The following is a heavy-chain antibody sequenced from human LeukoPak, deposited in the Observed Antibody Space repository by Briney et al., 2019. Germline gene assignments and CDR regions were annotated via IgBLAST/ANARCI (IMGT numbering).Heavy chain of an antibody. J-gene: IGHJ5*02. V-gene: IGHV3-48*03. Sequence: GGSLRLSCAASGFTFSSYEMNWVRQAPGKGLEWVSYISSSGSTIYYADSVKGRFTISRDNAKNSLYLQMNSLRAEDTAVYYCAREAVAVIFKLFDPWGQGTLVTVSS. D-gene: IGHD6-19*01. CDR2: ISSSGSTI. CDR3: AREAVAVIFKLFDP. CDR1: GFTFSSYE.